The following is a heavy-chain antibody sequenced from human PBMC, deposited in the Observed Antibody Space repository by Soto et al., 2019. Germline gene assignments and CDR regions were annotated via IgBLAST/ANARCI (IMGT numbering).Heavy chain of an antibody. CDR2: IKFDASEK. J-gene: IGHJ4*01. CDR3: ARDSGFGSGNSVNHYLDT. Sequence: VGPLRPSCAAPGPNFGVYCTSRDRQTLWQGQAWVAAIKFDASEKKFVDSVKGRLIMSRCNAKDSLSLQMDILRAEDTAVYYCARDSGFGSGNSVNHYLDTWGHGTLVTVSS. CDR1: GPNFGVYC. V-gene: IGHV3-7*01. D-gene: IGHD3-10*01.